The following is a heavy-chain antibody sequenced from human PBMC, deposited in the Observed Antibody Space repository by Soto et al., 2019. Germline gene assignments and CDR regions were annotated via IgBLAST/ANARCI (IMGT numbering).Heavy chain of an antibody. Sequence: WGSLRLSYAASGVTFSICSMLGGRQAPGKGLEWVAVISYDGSNKYYADSVKGRFTISRDNSKNALYLQMISLRAEDTAVYYSATAPRNGYYLLNGYFHYWGQGP. CDR3: ATAPRNGYYLLNGYFHY. D-gene: IGHD5-18*01. CDR2: ISYDGSNK. J-gene: IGHJ4*02. CDR1: GVTFSICS. V-gene: IGHV3-30-3*01.